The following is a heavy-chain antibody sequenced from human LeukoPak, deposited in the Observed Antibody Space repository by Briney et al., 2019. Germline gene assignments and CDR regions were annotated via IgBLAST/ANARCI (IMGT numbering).Heavy chain of an antibody. CDR2: IYTRGST. D-gene: IGHD3-22*01. CDR1: GGSISSYY. Sequence: ASETLSLTCTVSGGSISSYYWSWIRQPAGKGLEWIGRIYTRGSTNYNPSLKSRVTMSVDTSKNQFSLKLSSVTAADTAVYYCARDSTAYYYDSSGYYSYYYYYMDVRGKGTTVTVSS. V-gene: IGHV4-4*07. J-gene: IGHJ6*03. CDR3: ARDSTAYYYDSSGYYSYYYYYMDV.